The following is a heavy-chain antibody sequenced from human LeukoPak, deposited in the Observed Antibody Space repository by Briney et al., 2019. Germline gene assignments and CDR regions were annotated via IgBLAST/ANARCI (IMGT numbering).Heavy chain of an antibody. V-gene: IGHV3-74*01. CDR1: GFTLSSYW. Sequence: GGSLRLSCSASGFTLSSYWMHWVRQAPGKGLVWVSRINTDGSSTNYADSVKGRFTVSRDNAKNTLYLQMNNLRAEDTALYHCARNDYYGSGYYWYLDNWGQGTLVTVSS. CDR2: INTDGSST. CDR3: ARNDYYGSGYYWYLDN. J-gene: IGHJ4*02. D-gene: IGHD3-10*01.